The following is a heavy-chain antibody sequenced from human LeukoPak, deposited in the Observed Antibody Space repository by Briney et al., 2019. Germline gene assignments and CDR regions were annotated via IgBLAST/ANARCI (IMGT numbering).Heavy chain of an antibody. CDR1: GYSFIDYY. CDR3: ASGYGDYDETLDY. V-gene: IGHV1-2*02. J-gene: IGHJ4*02. Sequence: ASVKVSCKTSGYSFIDYYIHWVRQAPGQGLEWMGWITPNSGGTNYAQKFQGRVTMTRDTSISTAYMELSRLRSDDTAVYYCASGYGDYDETLDYWGQGTLVTVSS. CDR2: ITPNSGGT. D-gene: IGHD4-17*01.